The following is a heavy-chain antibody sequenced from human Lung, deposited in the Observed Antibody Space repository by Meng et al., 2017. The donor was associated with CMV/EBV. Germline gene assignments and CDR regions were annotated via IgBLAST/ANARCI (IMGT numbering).Heavy chain of an antibody. V-gene: IGHV4-31*03. D-gene: IGHD3-10*01. J-gene: IGHJ6*02. CDR1: GSSISSRGYY. Sequence: SETLSLXCPVSGSSISSRGYYWSWIRQHPGKGLEWIGYIYYSGSTYYNPSLKSRVTISVATSKNQFSLKLSSVTATDTAADDCASKPDYYVSGSDYYNGMDVWGQGXTVTVSS. CDR3: ASKPDYYVSGSDYYNGMDV. CDR2: IYYSGST.